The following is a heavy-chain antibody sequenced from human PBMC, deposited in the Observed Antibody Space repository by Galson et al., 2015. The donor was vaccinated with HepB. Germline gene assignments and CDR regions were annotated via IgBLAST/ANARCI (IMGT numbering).Heavy chain of an antibody. V-gene: IGHV3-21*05. CDR2: ISSSSSYT. D-gene: IGHD2-2*01. J-gene: IGHJ4*02. CDR3: ARGRDIVVVPAAMPGAFFGY. CDR1: GFTFSSYS. Sequence: SLRLSCAASGFTFSSYSMNWVRQAPGKGLEWVSYISSSSSYTNYADSVKGRFTISRDNAKNSLYLQMNSLRAEDTAVYYCARGRDIVVVPAAMPGAFFGYWGQGTLVTVSS.